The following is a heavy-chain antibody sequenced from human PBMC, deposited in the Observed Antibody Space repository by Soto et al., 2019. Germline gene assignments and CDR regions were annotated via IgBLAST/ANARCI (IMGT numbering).Heavy chain of an antibody. CDR1: GGSVSSGSYY. Sequence: QVQLQESGPGLVKPSETLSLTCTVSGGSVSSGSYYWSWFRQPPGKGLEWIGYIYYSGNTHSNPSLESRVTISVDTSRKNFSLRMSSVTAADTAVYYCARGDRPTMWVAFDVWGQGTMVTVSS. CDR3: ARGDRPTMWVAFDV. CDR2: IYYSGNT. V-gene: IGHV4-61*03. D-gene: IGHD3-10*02. J-gene: IGHJ3*01.